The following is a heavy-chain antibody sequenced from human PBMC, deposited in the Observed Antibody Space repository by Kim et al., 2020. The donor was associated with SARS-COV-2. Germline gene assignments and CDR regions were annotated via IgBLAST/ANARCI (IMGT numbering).Heavy chain of an antibody. CDR3: AKCQYSYGSDAFDI. D-gene: IGHD5-18*01. Sequence: GGSLRLSCAASGFTFSNYAMIWVRQAPGKGLEWVSGIRGGGANPKYADSVKGRFTISRDNSKNTLYLQMNSLRGDDTALYYCAKCQYSYGSDAFDIWGQGTLVSVSS. J-gene: IGHJ3*02. CDR1: GFTFSNYA. V-gene: IGHV3-23*01. CDR2: IRGGGANP.